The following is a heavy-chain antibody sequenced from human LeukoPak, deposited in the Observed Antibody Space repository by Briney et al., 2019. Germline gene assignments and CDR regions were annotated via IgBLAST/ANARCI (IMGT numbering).Heavy chain of an antibody. CDR3: TRDGIPETNWSGYYVDF. CDR1: GFTFGDYA. J-gene: IGHJ4*02. V-gene: IGHV3-49*04. D-gene: IGHD3-3*01. CDR2: IRSKTHGGTT. Sequence: PGGSLRLSCTASGFTFGDYAMSWVRQAPGKGLEWVGFIRSKTHGGTTEYAASVKGRFSISRDDSKSIAHLQMNSLKTEDTAVYYCTRDGIPETNWSGYYVDFWGQGTLVTVSS.